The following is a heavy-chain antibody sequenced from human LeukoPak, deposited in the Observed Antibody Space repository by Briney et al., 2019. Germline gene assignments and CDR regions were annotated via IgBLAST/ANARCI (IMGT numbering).Heavy chain of an antibody. CDR3: ARGDSRNWFDP. D-gene: IGHD6-13*01. CDR2: IIPIFGTA. CDR1: GGTFRSYA. J-gene: IGHJ5*02. V-gene: IGHV1-69*13. Sequence: ASVKVCCKASGGTFRSYAISCVRQAPGQWLEWMGGIIPIFGTANYAQKFQGRVTITADESTSTAYMELSSLRSEDTAVYYCARGDSRNWFDPWGQGTLVTVSS.